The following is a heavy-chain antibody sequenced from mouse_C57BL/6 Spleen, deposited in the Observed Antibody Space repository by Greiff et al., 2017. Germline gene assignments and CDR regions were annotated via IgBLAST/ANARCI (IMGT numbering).Heavy chain of an antibody. CDR1: GYSITSGYY. D-gene: IGHD3-2*02. CDR3: AREGSSRGYAMDY. J-gene: IGHJ4*01. V-gene: IGHV3-6*01. Sequence: EVQLVESGPGLVKPSQSLSLTCSVTGYSITSGYYWNWIRQFPGNKLEWMGYISYDGSNNYNPSLKNRISITRDTSKNQFFLKLNSVTTEDTATYYCAREGSSRGYAMDYWGQGTSVTVSS. CDR2: ISYDGSN.